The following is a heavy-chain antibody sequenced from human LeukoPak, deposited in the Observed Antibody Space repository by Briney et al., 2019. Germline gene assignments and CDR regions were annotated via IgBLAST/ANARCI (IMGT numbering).Heavy chain of an antibody. CDR1: GFTFSSYT. V-gene: IGHV3-23*01. D-gene: IGHD3-16*01. J-gene: IGHJ5*01. CDR3: AKDGGLWVSAHWGDS. CDR2: ITTSDGNT. Sequence: GGSLRLSCAASGFTFSSYTMSWVRQAPGKGLEWVSTITTSDGNTYYADSVKGRFTVSRDNSKNTLFLQMNSLRAEDTAVYYCAKDGGLWVSAHWGDSWGRGTLVTVSP.